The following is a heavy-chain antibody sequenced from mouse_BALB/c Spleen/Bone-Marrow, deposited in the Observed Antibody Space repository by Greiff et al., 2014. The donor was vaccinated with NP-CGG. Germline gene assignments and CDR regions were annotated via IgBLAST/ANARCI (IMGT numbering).Heavy chain of an antibody. CDR1: GYAFSSSW. Sequence: QVQLQQSGPELVKPGASVKISCKASGYAFSSSWMNWVKQRPGQGLEWIGRIYPGDGDTNYNGKFKGKATLTADKSSSTAYMQLSSLTSVDSAVYFCARNGYYGSSYNYFDYWGQGTTLTVSS. V-gene: IGHV1-82*01. D-gene: IGHD1-1*01. CDR3: ARNGYYGSSYNYFDY. CDR2: IYPGDGDT. J-gene: IGHJ2*01.